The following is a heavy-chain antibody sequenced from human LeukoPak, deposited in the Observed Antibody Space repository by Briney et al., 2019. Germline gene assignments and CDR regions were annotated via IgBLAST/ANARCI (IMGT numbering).Heavy chain of an antibody. CDR3: ARAVKYRSGPLTDLLPYYFDY. D-gene: IGHD6-19*01. V-gene: IGHV1-3*03. J-gene: IGHJ4*02. CDR1: GYTFTNYA. Sequence: ASVKVSCKASGYTFTNYAMHWVRQAPGQRLEWMGWINTGNGNTKYSQEFQDRVTITRDTSANTAYMELSNLRSEDMAVYYCARAVKYRSGPLTDLLPYYFDYWGQGTLVTVSS. CDR2: INTGNGNT.